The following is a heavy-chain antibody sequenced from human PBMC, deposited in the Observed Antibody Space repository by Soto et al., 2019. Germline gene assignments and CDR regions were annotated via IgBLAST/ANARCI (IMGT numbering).Heavy chain of an antibody. CDR3: ARGYIAARQNLDY. J-gene: IGHJ4*02. D-gene: IGHD6-6*01. CDR2: IIPIFGTA. V-gene: IGHV1-69*13. CDR1: GGTFSSYA. Sequence: SVKVSCKASGGTFSSYAISWVRQAPGQGLEWMGGIIPIFGTANYAQKFQGRVTITADESTSTAYMELSSLRSEDTAVYYCARGYIAARQNLDYPGQATLVTVSS.